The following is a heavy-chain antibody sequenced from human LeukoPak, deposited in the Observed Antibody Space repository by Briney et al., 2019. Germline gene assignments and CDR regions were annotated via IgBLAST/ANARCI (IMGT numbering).Heavy chain of an antibody. CDR3: ARVSTYYDILPGYQPRYYFDY. Sequence: KPSETLSLTCTVSGGSISSYYWSWIRQPPGKGLEWIGYIYYSGSTNYNPSLKSRVTISVDTSKNQFSLKLSSVPAADPAVYYCARVSTYYDILPGYQPRYYFDYWGQGTLVTVSS. J-gene: IGHJ4*02. D-gene: IGHD3-9*01. CDR2: IYYSGST. CDR1: GGSISSYY. V-gene: IGHV4-59*01.